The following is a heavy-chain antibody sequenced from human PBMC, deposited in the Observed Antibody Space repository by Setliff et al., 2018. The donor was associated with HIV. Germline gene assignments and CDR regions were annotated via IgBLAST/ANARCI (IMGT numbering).Heavy chain of an antibody. CDR1: GYMFIAYG. V-gene: IGHV1-18*01. CDR2: IGPHNGRT. D-gene: IGHD3-16*01. J-gene: IGHJ3*01. CDR3: ARDDGGYNYAEVFDV. Sequence: GASVKVSCKTSGYMFIAYGMSWVRRAPGQGLEWMGWIGPHNGRTEYAQEFQGRVSLTIDTSASTAYMELRSLRSDDTAVYYCARDDGGYNYAEVFDVWGQGTMVTVSS.